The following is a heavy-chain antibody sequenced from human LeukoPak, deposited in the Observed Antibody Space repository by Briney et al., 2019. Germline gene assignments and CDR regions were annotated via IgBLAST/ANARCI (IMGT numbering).Heavy chain of an antibody. J-gene: IGHJ4*02. V-gene: IGHV4-59*01. Sequence: SETLSLTCTVSGGSISGYYWSWIRQPPGKGLEWIGYIYYSGSTNYNPSLKNRVTISVDTSEIQFSLQLTSVTAADTAVYYCARGPYSSSWSFDSWGQGTLVTVSS. CDR1: GGSISGYY. D-gene: IGHD6-13*01. CDR3: ARGPYSSSWSFDS. CDR2: IYYSGST.